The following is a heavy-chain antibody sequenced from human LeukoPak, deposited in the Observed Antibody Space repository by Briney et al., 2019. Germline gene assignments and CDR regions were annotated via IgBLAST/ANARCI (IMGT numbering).Heavy chain of an antibody. CDR2: IYYSGST. CDR3: ARVRGGGTYYYGSGSYGTDY. D-gene: IGHD3-10*01. V-gene: IGHV4-31*03. CDR1: GGSISSGGYY. J-gene: IGHJ4*02. Sequence: SHPLSLTCTVSGGSISSGGYYWSWIRQHPGKGLEWIWYIYYSGSTYYNPSLKSRVTIPVDTSRNQFSLKLSSVTAADTAVYYCARVRGGGTYYYGSGSYGTDYWGQGTLVTVSS.